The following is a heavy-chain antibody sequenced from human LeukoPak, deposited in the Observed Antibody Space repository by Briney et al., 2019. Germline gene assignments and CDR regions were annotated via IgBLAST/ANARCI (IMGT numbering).Heavy chain of an antibody. D-gene: IGHD2-2*01. CDR3: ARDRPTGASRVFVVQ. V-gene: IGHV3-21*01. Sequence: GGSLRLSCTASGFTFSSYAMTCVRQAPGKGLEWVSSMSSGSRYLYYADSVRGRFTISRDNAKNSLYLVMNSLRAEDTAIYYCARDRPTGASRVFVVQWGQGTLVTVSS. CDR1: GFTFSSYA. J-gene: IGHJ4*02. CDR2: MSSGSRYL.